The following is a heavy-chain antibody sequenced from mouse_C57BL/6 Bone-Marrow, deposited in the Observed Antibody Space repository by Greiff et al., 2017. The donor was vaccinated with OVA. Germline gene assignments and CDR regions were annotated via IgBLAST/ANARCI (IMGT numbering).Heavy chain of an antibody. CDR2: IDPSDSYT. CDR3: ARGSYEGY. V-gene: IGHV1-50*01. J-gene: IGHJ2*01. CDR1: GYTFTSYW. D-gene: IGHD2-12*01. Sequence: VQLQQPGAELVKPGASVKLSCKASGYTFTSYWMQWVKQRPGQGLEWIGEIDPSDSYTNYNQKFKGKATLTVDTSSSTAYMQLSSLTSEDSAVYYCARGSYEGYWGQGTTLTVSS.